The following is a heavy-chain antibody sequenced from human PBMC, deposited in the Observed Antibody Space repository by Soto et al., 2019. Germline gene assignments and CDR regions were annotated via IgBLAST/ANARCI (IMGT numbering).Heavy chain of an antibody. Sequence: SVKVSCKASGGTFSSYTISWVRQAPGQGLEWMGRIIPILGIANYAQKFQGRVTITADKSTSTAYMELSSLRSEDTAVYYCARDALLRGDCYYYMDVWGKGTTVTVSS. D-gene: IGHD3-10*01. CDR2: IIPILGIA. CDR3: ARDALLRGDCYYYMDV. V-gene: IGHV1-69*04. CDR1: GGTFSSYT. J-gene: IGHJ6*03.